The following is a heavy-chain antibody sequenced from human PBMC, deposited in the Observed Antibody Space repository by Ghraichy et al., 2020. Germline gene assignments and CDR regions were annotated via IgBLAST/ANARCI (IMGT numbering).Heavy chain of an antibody. J-gene: IGHJ3*01. CDR2: IYYSGST. CDR1: GGSVSSGSYY. CDR3: ARDPAAPLYYYDSSGYIPA. V-gene: IGHV4-61*01. D-gene: IGHD3-22*01. Sequence: SETLSLTCTVSGGSVSSGSYYWSWIRQPPGKGLEWIGYIYYSGSTNYNPSLKSRVTISVDTSKNQFSLKLSSVTAADTAVYYCARDPAAPLYYYDSSGYIPAWGQGTMVTVSS.